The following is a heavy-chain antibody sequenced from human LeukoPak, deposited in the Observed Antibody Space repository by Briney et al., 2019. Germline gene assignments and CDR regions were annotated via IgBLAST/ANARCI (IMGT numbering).Heavy chain of an antibody. CDR2: ISYDGSNK. CDR3: AKAVGGSSSL. D-gene: IGHD1-26*01. J-gene: IGHJ4*02. V-gene: IGHV3-30*18. Sequence: GRSLRLSCAASGFTFSSYGMHWVRQAPGKGPEWVAVISYDGSNKYYADSVKGRFTISRDNSKNTLYLQMNSLRAEDTAVYYCAKAVGGSSSLWGQGTLVTVSS. CDR1: GFTFSSYG.